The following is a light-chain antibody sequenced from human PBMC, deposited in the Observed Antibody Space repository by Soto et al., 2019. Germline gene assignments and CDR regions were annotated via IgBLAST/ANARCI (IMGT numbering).Light chain of an antibody. V-gene: IGLV2-23*02. Sequence: QSALTQHASVSGSPGQSITISCTGTSNDVGGYNLVSWFQQHPGKAPKLMISEVNKRPSGVSNRFSGSKSANTASLTISGLQAEDEADYYCCSHVGGSSPQWVFGGGTKVTVL. CDR3: CSHVGGSSPQWV. CDR2: EVN. CDR1: SNDVGGYNL. J-gene: IGLJ3*02.